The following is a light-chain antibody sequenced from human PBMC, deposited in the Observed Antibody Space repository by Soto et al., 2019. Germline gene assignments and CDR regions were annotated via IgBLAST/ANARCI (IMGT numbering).Light chain of an antibody. CDR2: GTS. CDR3: QQFGAGWT. V-gene: IGKV3-20*01. J-gene: IGKJ1*01. CDR1: QSVSTNY. Sequence: EIVLTQSPGTLSLSPGERATLSCRASQSVSTNYLTWYQQRPGQAPRLLIYGTSNRAPGIPDRFSGSGSGTDFTLTISRLEPDDVAVYYCQQFGAGWTFGQGTKVEVK.